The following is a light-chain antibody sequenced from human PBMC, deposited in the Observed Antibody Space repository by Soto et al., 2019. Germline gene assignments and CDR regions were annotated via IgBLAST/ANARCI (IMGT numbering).Light chain of an antibody. J-gene: IGLJ1*01. CDR3: QSYDSSLSGYV. V-gene: IGLV1-40*01. CDR2: GNS. Sequence: QSALTQPLSVSGAAGRRVTISCTGSSSNIGAGYDVHWYQQLPGTAPKLLIYGNSNRPSGVPDRFSGSKSGTSASLAITGLQAEDEADYYCQSYDSSLSGYVFGTGTKVTVL. CDR1: SSNIGAGYD.